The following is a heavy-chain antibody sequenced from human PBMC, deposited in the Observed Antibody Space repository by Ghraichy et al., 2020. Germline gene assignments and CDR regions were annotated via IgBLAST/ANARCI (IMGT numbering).Heavy chain of an antibody. CDR3: ARRDGDRYYYGSGSYQSNWFDP. CDR2: IYYSGST. D-gene: IGHD3-10*01. J-gene: IGHJ5*02. V-gene: IGHV4-39*01. Sequence: SETLSLTCTVSGGSISSSSYYWGWIRQPPGKGLEWIGTIYYSGSTYYNPSLKSRVTISVDTSKNQFSLKLSSVTAADTAVYYCARRDGDRYYYGSGSYQSNWFDPWGQGTLVTVSS. CDR1: GGSISSSSYY.